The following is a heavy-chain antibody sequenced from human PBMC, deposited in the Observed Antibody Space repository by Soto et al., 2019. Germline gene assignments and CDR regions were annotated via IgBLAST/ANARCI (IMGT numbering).Heavy chain of an antibody. CDR2: IYKTGTT. D-gene: IGHD3-9*01. Sequence: QVQLQESGPGLVKPSQTLSLTCTVSGGSINSGTFYWTWIRPPPGKGLEWIGYIYKTGTTYFHPSLRSRVTMSLDTSKNQFSLNLTSVTAADTAVYYCARDDFTGLHFWGQGSLVTVSS. CDR3: ARDDFTGLHF. V-gene: IGHV4-31*03. J-gene: IGHJ4*02. CDR1: GGSINSGTFY.